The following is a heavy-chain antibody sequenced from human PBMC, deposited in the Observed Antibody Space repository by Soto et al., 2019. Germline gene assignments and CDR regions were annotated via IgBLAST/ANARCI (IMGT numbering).Heavy chain of an antibody. J-gene: IGHJ4*02. D-gene: IGHD3-10*01. Sequence: QVQLVESGGGVVQPGRSLRLSCAASGFTFSSYGMHWVRQAPGKGLEWVAVISYDGSNKYYADSVKGRFTISRDNSKNXLYLQMNSRRAEDTAGYYCAKDVWFGELSCYYFDYWGQGTLVTVSS. V-gene: IGHV3-30*18. CDR1: GFTFSSYG. CDR3: AKDVWFGELSCYYFDY. CDR2: ISYDGSNK.